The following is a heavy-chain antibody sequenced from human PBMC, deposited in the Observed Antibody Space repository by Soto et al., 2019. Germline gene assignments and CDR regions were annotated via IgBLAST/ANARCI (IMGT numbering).Heavy chain of an antibody. V-gene: IGHV4-61*01. D-gene: IGHD4-17*01. CDR3: ARATVTDYYYYYGMDV. J-gene: IGHJ6*02. Sequence: SETLSLTCTVSGGSVSSGSYYWSWIRQPPGKGLEWIGYSYYSGSANYNPSLKSRVTISVDTSKNQFSLKLSSVTAADTAVYYCARATVTDYYYYYGMDVWGQGSTVTVSS. CDR1: GGSVSSGSYY. CDR2: SYYSGSA.